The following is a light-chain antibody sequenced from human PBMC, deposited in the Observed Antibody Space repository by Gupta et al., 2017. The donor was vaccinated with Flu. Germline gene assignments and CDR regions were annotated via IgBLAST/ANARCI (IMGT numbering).Light chain of an antibody. Sequence: AYLSASPVASASPTSILRSSVNVGASRIYWYQQKQGRPPQYHLRYTSNSDKQQGSGVPRRFSGSKDASATAGILLISGPQDEDEDDCSCMICHGYAWVFGGGTKLTVL. CDR2: YTSNSDK. CDR3: MICHGYAWV. V-gene: IGLV5-45*01. J-gene: IGLJ3*02. CDR1: SSVNVGASR.